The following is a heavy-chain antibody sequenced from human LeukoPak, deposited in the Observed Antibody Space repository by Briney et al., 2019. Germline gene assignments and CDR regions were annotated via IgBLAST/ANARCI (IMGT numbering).Heavy chain of an antibody. CDR2: IYTSGST. V-gene: IGHV4-61*02. Sequence: SQTLSLTCTVSGGSISSGSYYWSWIRQPAGKGLEWIGRIYTSGSTNYNPSLKSRVTISVDTSKNQFSLKLSSVTAADTAVYYCAREYYYDSIDYFDYWGQGTLVTISS. CDR3: AREYYYDSIDYFDY. D-gene: IGHD3-22*01. CDR1: GGSISSGSYY. J-gene: IGHJ4*02.